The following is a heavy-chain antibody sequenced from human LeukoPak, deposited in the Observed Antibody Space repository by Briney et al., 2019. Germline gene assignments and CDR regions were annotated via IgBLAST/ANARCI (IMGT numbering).Heavy chain of an antibody. V-gene: IGHV1-69*05. CDR1: GGTFSSYA. J-gene: IGHJ5*02. CDR3: ARGALGYCSSNSCYPGWFDP. CDR2: IIPIFGTA. D-gene: IGHD2-2*01. Sequence: SVKVSCKASGGTFSSYAISWVRQAPGQGLEWMGGIIPIFGTANYAQKFQGRVTITTDESTSTAYMELSSLRSEDTAVYYCARGALGYCSSNSCYPGWFDPWGQGTLVTVSS.